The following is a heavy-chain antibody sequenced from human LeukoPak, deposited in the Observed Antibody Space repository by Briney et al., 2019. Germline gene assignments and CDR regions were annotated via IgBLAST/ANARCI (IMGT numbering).Heavy chain of an antibody. Sequence: SVKVSCKASGGTFSSYAISWVRQAPGQGLEWMGGIIPIFGTANYAQEFQGRVTITADESTSTAYMELSSLRSEDTAVYYCARCKYSYGHHLDYWGQGTLVTVSS. V-gene: IGHV1-69*01. CDR3: ARCKYSYGHHLDY. J-gene: IGHJ4*02. D-gene: IGHD5-18*01. CDR1: GGTFSSYA. CDR2: IIPIFGTA.